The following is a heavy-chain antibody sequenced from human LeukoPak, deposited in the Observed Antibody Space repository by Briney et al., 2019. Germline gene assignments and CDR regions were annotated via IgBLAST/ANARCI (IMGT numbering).Heavy chain of an antibody. V-gene: IGHV1-3*01. D-gene: IGHD3-10*01. CDR3: ARPFRGVSGYDAYDM. J-gene: IGHJ3*02. CDR1: GYTFTTSV. CDR2: INAGNGNT. Sequence: ASVKVSCKASGYTFTTSVMHWVRQAPGQRLEWMGWINAGNGNTKCSQRFQGRVTITRDTSATTVYMDLSSLRSEDTAVYYCARPFRGVSGYDAYDMWGQGTLVTVS.